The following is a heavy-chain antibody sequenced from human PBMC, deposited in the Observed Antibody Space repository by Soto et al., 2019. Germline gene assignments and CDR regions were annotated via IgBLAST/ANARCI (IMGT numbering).Heavy chain of an antibody. J-gene: IGHJ6*02. CDR1: GFTFGAYA. Sequence: GSRRLSCAASGFTFGAYALHWVRQAPGKGLDWVATVSYDRNTEYYAYYADSVRSRFTIFRDNSKNTVYLQMDSLRPEDTAMYYCAGDLGYCGSSSPCSVNVWGQGSTVTVSS. CDR2: VSYDRNTE. D-gene: IGHD2-2*01. V-gene: IGHV3-30-3*01. CDR3: AGDLGYCGSSSPCSVNV.